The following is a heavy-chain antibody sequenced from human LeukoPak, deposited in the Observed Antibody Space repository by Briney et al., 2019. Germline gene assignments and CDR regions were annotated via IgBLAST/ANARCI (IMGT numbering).Heavy chain of an antibody. V-gene: IGHV1-3*04. J-gene: IGHJ4*02. Sequence: ASVKVSCKASGYTFTSYAMHWVRQASGQRLEWMGWINTGNGNTQYSRKFQGRVTFTRDTSANTAYMELSSLRSEDTAVYYCASVDYGDYWGQGTLVTVSS. CDR1: GYTFTSYA. D-gene: IGHD4-17*01. CDR2: INTGNGNT. CDR3: ASVDYGDY.